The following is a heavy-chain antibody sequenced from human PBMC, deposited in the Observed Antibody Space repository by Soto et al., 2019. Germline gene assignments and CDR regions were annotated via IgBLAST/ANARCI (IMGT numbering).Heavy chain of an antibody. V-gene: IGHV3-30*18. CDR3: AKDSDPYSSSYYFDY. CDR2: ISYDGRDE. CDR1: GFTFNRYG. Sequence: GGSLRLSCAASGFTFNRYGMHWVRQSPGKGLEWVAVISYDGRDEYHADSVKGRFTISRDNSKNTLYLQMNSLRVEETAVYYCAKDSDPYSSSYYFDYWGQGTLVTVS. J-gene: IGHJ4*02. D-gene: IGHD3-22*01.